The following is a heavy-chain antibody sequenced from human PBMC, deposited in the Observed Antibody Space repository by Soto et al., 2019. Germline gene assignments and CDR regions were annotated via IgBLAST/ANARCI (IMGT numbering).Heavy chain of an antibody. J-gene: IGHJ6*02. Sequence: EVQLVESGGGLVQPGGSLRLSCAASGFTFSSYEMNWVRQAPGKGLEWVSYISSSGSTIYYADSVKGRFTISRDNAKNSLYLQMNSLRAEDTAVYYCARDSPRDFWSGYTSEFSYYYYGMDVWGQGTTVTVSS. V-gene: IGHV3-48*03. CDR1: GFTFSSYE. D-gene: IGHD3-3*01. CDR3: ARDSPRDFWSGYTSEFSYYYYGMDV. CDR2: ISSSGSTI.